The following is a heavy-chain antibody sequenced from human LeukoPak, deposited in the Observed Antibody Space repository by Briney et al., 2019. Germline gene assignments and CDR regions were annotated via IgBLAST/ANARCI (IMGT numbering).Heavy chain of an antibody. J-gene: IGHJ4*02. CDR2: ISGSGGST. CDR3: AKDWQNYDFWSGSPDY. D-gene: IGHD3-3*01. Sequence: PGGSLRLSCAASGFTFSSYAMSWVRQAPGKGLEWVSAISGSGGSTYYADSVKGRFTISRDNSKNTLYLQMNSLRAEDTAVYYCAKDWQNYDFWSGSPDYWRQGTLVTVSS. V-gene: IGHV3-23*01. CDR1: GFTFSSYA.